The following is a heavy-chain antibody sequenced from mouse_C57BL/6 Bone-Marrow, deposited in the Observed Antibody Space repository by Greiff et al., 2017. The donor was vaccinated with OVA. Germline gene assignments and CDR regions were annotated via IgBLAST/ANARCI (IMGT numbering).Heavy chain of an antibody. CDR1: GSTFTSYG. CDR2: IYPRSGNP. J-gene: IGHJ3*01. V-gene: IGHV1-81*01. D-gene: IGHD2-3*01. CDR3: AREVYDGRGFAY. Sequence: QVQLQQSGAELARPGASVKLSCKASGSTFTSYGISWVSQRTGQGLEWIGEIYPRSGNPYYNEKFKGTATLTADKASLTAYMGLRSLTSEDAAVYSGAREVYDGRGFAYWGQGTLVTVSA.